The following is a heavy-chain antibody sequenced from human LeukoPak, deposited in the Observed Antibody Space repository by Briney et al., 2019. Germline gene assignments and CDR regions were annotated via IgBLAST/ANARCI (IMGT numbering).Heavy chain of an antibody. CDR2: INHSGST. D-gene: IGHD3-3*01. CDR1: GGSFSGYY. J-gene: IGHJ4*02. Sequence: SETLSLTCAVYGGSFSGYYWSWIRQPPGKGLEWIGEINHSGSTNYNPSLKSRVTISVDTSKNQFSLKLSSVTAADTAVYYCAGEFWSGYSAYYFDYWGQGTLVTVSS. V-gene: IGHV4-34*01. CDR3: AGEFWSGYSAYYFDY.